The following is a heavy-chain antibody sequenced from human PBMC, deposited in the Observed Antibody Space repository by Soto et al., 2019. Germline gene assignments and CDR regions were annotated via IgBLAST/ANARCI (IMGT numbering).Heavy chain of an antibody. J-gene: IGHJ5*01. Sequence: QVQLVESGGGVVQPGRSLRLSCAASGFTFSSYGMHWVRQAPGKGLEWVAVIWYDGSNKYYADSVKGRFTISRDNSKNTLYVQMNGPRAEGTAVYYCASGSEWVGELSFVGSWGQGTLVTVSS. CDR2: IWYDGSNK. CDR1: GFTFSSYG. V-gene: IGHV3-33*01. CDR3: ASGSEWVGELSFVGS. D-gene: IGHD3-10*01.